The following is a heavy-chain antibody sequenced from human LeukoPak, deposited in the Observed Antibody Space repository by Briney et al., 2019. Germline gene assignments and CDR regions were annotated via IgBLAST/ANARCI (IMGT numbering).Heavy chain of an antibody. CDR1: GFTFPSSA. CDR2: IVVGSGNT. Sequence: GSSVKVSCKASGFTFPSSAMQWVRQARGQRLEWIGWIVVGSGNTNYAQKFQERVTITRDMSTSTAYMELSSLRSEDTAVYYCAAESYYDFWSGFSKREWFDPWGQGTLVTVSS. CDR3: AAESYYDFWSGFSKREWFDP. D-gene: IGHD3-3*01. V-gene: IGHV1-58*02. J-gene: IGHJ5*02.